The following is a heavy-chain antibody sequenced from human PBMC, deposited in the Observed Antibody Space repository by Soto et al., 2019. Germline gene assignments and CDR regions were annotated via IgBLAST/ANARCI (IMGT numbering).Heavy chain of an antibody. Sequence: QVQLVQSGAEVKKPGSSVKVSRKASGGTFSSYAISWVRQAPGQGLEWMGGIIPIFGTANYAQKFQGRVTITADESTSTAYMELSSLRSEDTAVHYCARNANDYYDSSGYYDYWGQGTLVTVSS. V-gene: IGHV1-69*01. CDR3: ARNANDYYDSSGYYDY. D-gene: IGHD3-22*01. CDR1: GGTFSSYA. J-gene: IGHJ4*02. CDR2: IIPIFGTA.